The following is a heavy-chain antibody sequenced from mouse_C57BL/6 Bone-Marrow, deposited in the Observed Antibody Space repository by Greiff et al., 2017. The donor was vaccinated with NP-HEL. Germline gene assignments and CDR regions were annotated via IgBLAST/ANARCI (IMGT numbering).Heavy chain of an antibody. CDR3: ARVYYYGSSYKAMDY. CDR1: GYTFTSYG. Sequence: LQQSGAELARPGASVKLSCKASGYTFTSYGISWVKQRTGQGLEWIGEIYPRSGNTYYNEKFKGKATLTADKSSSTAYMELRSLTSEDSAVYFCARVYYYGSSYKAMDYWGQGTSVTVSS. J-gene: IGHJ4*01. CDR2: IYPRSGNT. D-gene: IGHD1-1*01. V-gene: IGHV1-81*01.